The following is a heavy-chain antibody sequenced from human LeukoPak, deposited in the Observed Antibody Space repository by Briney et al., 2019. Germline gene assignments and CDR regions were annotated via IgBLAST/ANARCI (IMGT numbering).Heavy chain of an antibody. D-gene: IGHD2-15*01. CDR2: ISSSSSYI. CDR1: GFTFSSYS. J-gene: IGHJ6*04. V-gene: IGHV3-21*01. CDR3: ARELRGYCSGGSCYSLYPYYYYYGMDV. Sequence: PGGSLRLSCAASGFTFSSYSMNWVRQAPGKGLEWVSSISSSSSYIYYADSVKGRFTISRDNAKNSLYLQMNSLRAEDTAVYYCARELRGYCSGGSCYSLYPYYYYYGMDVWGKGTTVTVSS.